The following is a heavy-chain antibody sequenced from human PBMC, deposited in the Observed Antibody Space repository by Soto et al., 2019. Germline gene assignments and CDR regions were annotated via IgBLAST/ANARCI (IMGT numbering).Heavy chain of an antibody. CDR3: ARGRITGTTVEEFDY. CDR2: IIPIFGTA. CDR1: GGTFSSYA. D-gene: IGHD1-7*01. Sequence: SVKVSCKASGGTFSSYAISWVRQAPGQGLEWMGGIIPIFGTANYAQKFQGRVTITADESTSTAYMELSSLRSEDTAVYYCARGRITGTTVEEFDYWRQGTLVTVSS. V-gene: IGHV1-69*13. J-gene: IGHJ4*02.